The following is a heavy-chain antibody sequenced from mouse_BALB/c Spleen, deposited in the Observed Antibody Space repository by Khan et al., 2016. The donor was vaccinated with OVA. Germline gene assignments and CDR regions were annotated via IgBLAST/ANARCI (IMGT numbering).Heavy chain of an antibody. D-gene: IGHD2-14*01. CDR3: ARNSYMYDFTY. Sequence: VELVESGPGLVQPSQSLSITCTVSGFSLTTYGVHWVRQSPGKGLEWLGLIWNGGNTDYNAAFISRLSITKDNSKIQVFFKMNSLQADDTAMYYCARNSYMYDFTYWGQGTLVTVSA. CDR1: GFSLTTYG. CDR2: IWNGGNT. V-gene: IGHV2-2*01. J-gene: IGHJ3*01.